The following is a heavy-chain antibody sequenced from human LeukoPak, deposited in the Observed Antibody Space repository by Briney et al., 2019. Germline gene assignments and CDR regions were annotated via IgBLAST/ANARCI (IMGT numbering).Heavy chain of an antibody. Sequence: PSETLSLTCTVSGGSISSYYWSWIRQPPGKGLEWIGYIYYSGSTNYNPSLKSRVTISVDMSKNQFSLKLSSVTAADTAVYYCARTTEGGYTYDYFYYYYMDVWGKGTSVTISS. CDR3: ARTTEGGYTYDYFYYYYMDV. CDR2: IYYSGST. J-gene: IGHJ6*03. V-gene: IGHV4-59*01. D-gene: IGHD5-18*01. CDR1: GGSISSYY.